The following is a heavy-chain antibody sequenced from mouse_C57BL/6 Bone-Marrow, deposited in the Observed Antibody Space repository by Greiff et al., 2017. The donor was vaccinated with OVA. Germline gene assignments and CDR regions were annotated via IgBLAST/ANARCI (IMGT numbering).Heavy chain of an antibody. CDR1: GFTFSDYG. D-gene: IGHD1-1*01. CDR2: ISSGRSTI. Sequence: EVKLMESGGGLVQPGGSLNLSCAASGFTFSDYGMHWVRQAPEKGLEWVAYISSGRSTIYYADIVKGRFTISRDKASNTLFMKMTSLGSEDTAMYYWARGYYGSTWFAYWGQGTVVTVSA. V-gene: IGHV5-17*01. CDR3: ARGYYGSTWFAY. J-gene: IGHJ3*01.